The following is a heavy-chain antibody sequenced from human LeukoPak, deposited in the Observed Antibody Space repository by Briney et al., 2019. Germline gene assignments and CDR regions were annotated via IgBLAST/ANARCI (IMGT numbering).Heavy chain of an antibody. Sequence: SETLSLTCTVSGGSISSYYWSWIRQPPGKGLEWIGYIYYSGSTNYNPSLKSRVTISVDTSKNQFSLKLSSVTAADTAVYYCARARPAMVRGVASYYFDYWGQGTLVTVSS. D-gene: IGHD3-10*01. J-gene: IGHJ4*02. CDR3: ARARPAMVRGVASYYFDY. CDR1: GGSISSYY. CDR2: IYYSGST. V-gene: IGHV4-59*08.